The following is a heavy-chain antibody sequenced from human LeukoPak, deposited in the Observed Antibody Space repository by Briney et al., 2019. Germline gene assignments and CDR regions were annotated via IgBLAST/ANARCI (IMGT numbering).Heavy chain of an antibody. CDR2: IYYSGST. CDR1: GGSISSGDYY. J-gene: IGHJ6*02. V-gene: IGHV4-30-4*01. CDR3: ARAPVDWQFYYGMDV. Sequence: SQTLSLTCTVSGGSISSGDYYWSWIRRPPGKGLEWIGYIYYSGSTYYNPSLKSRVTISVDTSKNQFSLKLSSVTAADTAVYYCARAPVDWQFYYGMDVWGQGTTVTVSS. D-gene: IGHD5-12*01.